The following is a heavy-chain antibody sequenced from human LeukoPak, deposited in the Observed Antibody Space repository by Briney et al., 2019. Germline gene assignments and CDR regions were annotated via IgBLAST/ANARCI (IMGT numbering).Heavy chain of an antibody. J-gene: IGHJ6*02. CDR2: INPNSGGT. CDR1: GYTFTGYY. CDR3: ARDGPLVVPAARGMDV. Sequence: ASVKVSCKASGYTFTGYYMHWVRQAPGQGLEWMGWINPNSGGTNYAQKFQGRVTMTRDTSISTAYMELSRLRSDDTAVYYCARDGPLVVPAARGMDVWGQGTTVTVSS. V-gene: IGHV1-2*02. D-gene: IGHD2-2*01.